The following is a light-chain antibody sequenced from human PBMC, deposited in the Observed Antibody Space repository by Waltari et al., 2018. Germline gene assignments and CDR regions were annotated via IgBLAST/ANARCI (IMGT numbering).Light chain of an antibody. J-gene: IGKJ4*01. CDR2: DAS. CDR1: QDIRDN. V-gene: IGKV1-33*01. CDR3: QQYASLPLT. Sequence: DIQMTQSPSSLSASVGDRVTITCQASQDIRDNLNWFQQKPGKAPQVLIFDASKSQAVVPSRFSGSGSGTDFAFTISSLQPEDIGTYYCQQYASLPLTFGGGTRVEIK.